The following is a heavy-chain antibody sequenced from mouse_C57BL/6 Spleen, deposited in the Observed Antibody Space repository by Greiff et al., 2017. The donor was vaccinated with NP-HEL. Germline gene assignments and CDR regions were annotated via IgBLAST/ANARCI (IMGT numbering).Heavy chain of an antibody. CDR2: IYPGSGNT. J-gene: IGHJ3*01. D-gene: IGHD1-1*01. CDR3: ARAYYYGSPWFAY. CDR1: GYTFTDYY. V-gene: IGHV1-76*01. Sequence: QVQLQQSGAELVRPGASVKLSCKASGYTFTDYYINWVKQRPGQGLEWIARIYPGSGNTYYNEKFKGKATLTAEKSSSTAYMQLSSLTSEDSAVYFCARAYYYGSPWFAYWGQGTLVTVSA.